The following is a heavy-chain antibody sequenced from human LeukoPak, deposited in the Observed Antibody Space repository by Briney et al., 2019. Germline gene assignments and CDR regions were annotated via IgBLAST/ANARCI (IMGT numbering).Heavy chain of an antibody. CDR2: ISSSTSYI. J-gene: IGHJ4*02. Sequence: GGSLRLSCAASGFTFSNYNMNWVRQTPGKGLEWVSSISSSTSYIYYADSVKGRFTISRDNAKNSLYLQMDSLRAEDTAVYYCARNLLGWELHYFDYWGQGTLVTVSS. CDR3: ARNLLGWELHYFDY. V-gene: IGHV3-21*01. CDR1: GFTFSNYN. D-gene: IGHD1-26*01.